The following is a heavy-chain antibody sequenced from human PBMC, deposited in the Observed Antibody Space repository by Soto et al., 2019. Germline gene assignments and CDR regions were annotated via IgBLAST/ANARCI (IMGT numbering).Heavy chain of an antibody. CDR3: ALALGPTKGLDY. J-gene: IGHJ4*02. CDR1: GASTVSHYH. Sequence: QVQLQESGPGLVKPSQTLSLTCSVSGASTVSHYHWTWIRQPPGKGLEWMGYIFNSGTTFYNPSLTRRLSMSVDTSGNHFSLELRSVTAADTAVYYCALALGPTKGLDYWGQGTLVTVSS. D-gene: IGHD1-26*01. CDR2: IFNSGTT. V-gene: IGHV4-31*02.